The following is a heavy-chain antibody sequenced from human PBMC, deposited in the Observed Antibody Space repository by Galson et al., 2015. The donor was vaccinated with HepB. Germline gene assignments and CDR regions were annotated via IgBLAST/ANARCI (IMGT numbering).Heavy chain of an antibody. CDR1: GYTFRNYG. V-gene: IGHV1-18*04. CDR2: ISTDTGDT. CDR3: ARGQVRWYFDL. Sequence: VKVSCKASGYTFRNYGISWVRQAPGQGLEWMAWISTDTGDTDYAQKFQDRVSMTTDTFTTTASMELRSLRSDDTAVYYCARGQVRWYFDLWGRGTLVTVSS. J-gene: IGHJ2*01.